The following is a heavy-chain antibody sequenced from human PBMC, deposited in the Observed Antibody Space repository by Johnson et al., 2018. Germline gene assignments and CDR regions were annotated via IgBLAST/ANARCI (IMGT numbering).Heavy chain of an antibody. V-gene: IGHV3-11*01. CDR2: IGGSDGTI. Sequence: QVQLGESGGGLVKPGGSLRLCCAASGFTFSDYYMSWVRQAPGKGLEWVSYIGGSDGTIYYADSVKGRFTTSRDNAKNSLYLQMNSLGAEDTAIYYCARLGYNYAMDVWGQGTSVTVSS. CDR3: ARLGYNYAMDV. CDR1: GFTFSDYY. J-gene: IGHJ6*02.